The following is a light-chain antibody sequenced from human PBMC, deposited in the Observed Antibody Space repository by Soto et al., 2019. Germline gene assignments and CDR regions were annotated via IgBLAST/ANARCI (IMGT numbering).Light chain of an antibody. J-gene: IGLJ2*01. CDR3: CLYASSSTFI. V-gene: IGLV2-23*02. CDR2: EAT. Sequence: QSALTQPASVSGSPGQSITISCTGTSSDIGSYNLVSWYQQHPGKAPKLMIYEATKRPSGVSNRFSGAKSGNTASLTISGLQAEDEADYYCCLYASSSTFIFGGGTQLTVL. CDR1: SSDIGSYNL.